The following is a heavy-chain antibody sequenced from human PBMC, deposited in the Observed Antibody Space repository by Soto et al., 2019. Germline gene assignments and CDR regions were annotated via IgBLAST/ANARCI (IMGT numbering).Heavy chain of an antibody. V-gene: IGHV3-33*01. CDR1: GFTFSSYG. J-gene: IGHJ4*02. D-gene: IGHD2-21*02. CDR2: IWYDGSNK. Sequence: QVQLVESGGGVVQPGRSLRLSCAASGFTFSSYGMHWVRQAPGKGLEWVAVIWYDGSNKYYADSVKGRFTISRDNSKNTLYLQMNSLRAEDTAVYYCARERYGGNSGGFDYWGQGTLVTVSS. CDR3: ARERYGGNSGGFDY.